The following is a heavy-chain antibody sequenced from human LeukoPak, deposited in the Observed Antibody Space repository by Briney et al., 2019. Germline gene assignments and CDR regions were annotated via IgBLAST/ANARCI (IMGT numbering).Heavy chain of an antibody. Sequence: SETLSLTCDVYGGPFSGYYWNWIRQSPGKGLEWIGEISDSGGITYNPSLKSRVSISFDMSKNQFSLRLTYVMAADTAVYYCARASGWYSAFDIWGQGTMDTVSS. CDR1: GGPFSGYY. V-gene: IGHV4-34*01. J-gene: IGHJ3*02. D-gene: IGHD6-19*01. CDR2: ISDSGGI. CDR3: ARASGWYSAFDI.